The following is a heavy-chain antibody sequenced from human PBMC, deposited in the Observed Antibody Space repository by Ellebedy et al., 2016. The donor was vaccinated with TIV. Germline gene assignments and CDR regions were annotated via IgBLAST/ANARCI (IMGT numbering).Heavy chain of an antibody. CDR3: VRDLHWAFDI. CDR2: IPRDSDAM. CDR1: GFTFSSFS. D-gene: IGHD1-1*01. J-gene: IGHJ3*02. V-gene: IGHV3-48*02. Sequence: GESLKISCAVSGFTFSSFSMNWVRQAPGKGLEWVSYIPRDSDAMSYADSVKGRFTISRDNAKNSLYLQMNSLRDADTAVYYCVRDLHWAFDIWGQGTVVTVSS.